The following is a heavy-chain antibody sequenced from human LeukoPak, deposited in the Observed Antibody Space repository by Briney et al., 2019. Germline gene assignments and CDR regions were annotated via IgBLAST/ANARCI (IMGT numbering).Heavy chain of an antibody. CDR2: IRYDGSHK. V-gene: IGHV3-30*02. CDR1: GFIFSNYG. J-gene: IGHJ3*02. CDR3: ASYVDTAMAAGVAFDI. D-gene: IGHD5-18*01. Sequence: GGSLRLSCAASGFIFSNYGMHWVRQAPGKGLEWVSFIRYDGSHKHYADSVKGRFTISRENSKKTLYLQMNSLRAEDTAVYYCASYVDTAMAAGVAFDIWGQGTMVTVSS.